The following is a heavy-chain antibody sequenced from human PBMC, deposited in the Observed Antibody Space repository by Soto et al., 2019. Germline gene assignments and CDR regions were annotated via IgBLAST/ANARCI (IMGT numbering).Heavy chain of an antibody. J-gene: IGHJ4*02. V-gene: IGHV5-51*01. D-gene: IGHD5-12*01. CDR1: GYSFTSYW. CDR2: IYPGDSDT. Sequence: PGESLKISCKGSGYSFTSYWIGWVRQMPGKGLEWMGIIYPGDSDTRYSPYFQGQVNISADKSISTAYMKWSSLKASDTAMYYCARQEGEWLRLDYWGQGTLVTVSS. CDR3: ARQEGEWLRLDY.